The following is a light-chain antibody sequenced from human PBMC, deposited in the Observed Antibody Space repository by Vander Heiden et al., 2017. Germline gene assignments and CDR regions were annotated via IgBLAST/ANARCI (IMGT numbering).Light chain of an antibody. CDR2: GAS. Sequence: EIVLTQSPGTLSLSPGERATLSCRASQSVSSSYLAWYQQKPGQAPRLLIYGASSRATGIPDRFSGSGYGTDFTLTISRREPEDFAVYYYQQHGSSRMLTFGGGTKVEIK. CDR3: QQHGSSRMLT. V-gene: IGKV3-20*01. CDR1: QSVSSSY. J-gene: IGKJ4*01.